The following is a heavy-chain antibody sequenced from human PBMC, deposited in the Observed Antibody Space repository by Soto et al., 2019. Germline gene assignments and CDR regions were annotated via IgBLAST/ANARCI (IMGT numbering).Heavy chain of an antibody. CDR1: GFTFSDYY. J-gene: IGHJ4*02. Sequence: GGSLRLSCAGSGFTFSDYYITWIRQAPGKGLEWVSYIGRSGNSIYYADSVKGRFTISRDNAKNSLYLQMNSLRAEDTAVYYCARDSSGWYPNLDSWGPGTLVTVSS. CDR3: ARDSSGWYPNLDS. CDR2: IGRSGNSI. V-gene: IGHV3-11*01. D-gene: IGHD6-19*01.